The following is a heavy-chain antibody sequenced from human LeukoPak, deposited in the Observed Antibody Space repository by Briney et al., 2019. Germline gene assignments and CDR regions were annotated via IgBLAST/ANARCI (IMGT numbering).Heavy chain of an antibody. D-gene: IGHD1-26*01. V-gene: IGHV1-69*13. CDR3: ARQWGLQAPIDY. CDR2: IIPIFGTA. CDR1: GGTFSSYA. Sequence: SVKVSCKASGGTFSSYAISWVRQAPGQGLEWMGGIIPIFGTANYAQKFQGRVTITADESTSTAYMELSSLRSEDTAVYYCARQWGLQAPIDYWGQGTLVTVSS. J-gene: IGHJ4*02.